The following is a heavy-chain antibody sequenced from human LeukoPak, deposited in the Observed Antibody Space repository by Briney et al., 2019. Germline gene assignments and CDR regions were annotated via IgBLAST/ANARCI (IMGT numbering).Heavy chain of an antibody. V-gene: IGHV4-59*01. J-gene: IGHJ6*03. Sequence: SETLSLTCTVSGGSISSYYWSWIRQPPGKGLEWIGYIYYSGSTNYNPSLKSRVTISVDTSKNQYSLKLSSVTAADTAVYYCARVAVVPAAITYFYYYYMDVWGEGTTVTVSS. CDR2: IYYSGST. D-gene: IGHD2-2*02. CDR1: GGSISSYY. CDR3: ARVAVVPAAITYFYYYYMDV.